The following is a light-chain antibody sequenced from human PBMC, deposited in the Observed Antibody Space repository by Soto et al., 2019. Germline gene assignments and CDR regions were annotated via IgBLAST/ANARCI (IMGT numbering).Light chain of an antibody. J-gene: IGKJ3*01. V-gene: IGKV4-1*01. CDR2: WAS. CDR3: QQCYSTPST. CDR1: QSVLYNSNNKNY. Sequence: DIVMTQSPDSLAVSLGERATINCKSSQSVLYNSNNKNYLAWYQQKPGQPPKLLIYWASTRESGVPDRFSGSGSGTDFTLTISSLQAEDVAVYYCQQCYSTPSTFGPGTKVDIK.